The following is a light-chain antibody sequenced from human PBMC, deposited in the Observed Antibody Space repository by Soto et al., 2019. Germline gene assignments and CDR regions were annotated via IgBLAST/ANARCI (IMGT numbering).Light chain of an antibody. V-gene: IGKV3-20*01. J-gene: IGKJ4*01. CDR2: DAS. CDR3: QHYGNYFT. Sequence: ETVLTQSPGTLSLSPGERATLSCRASQSVSSNLAWYQQKPGQAPRLLIYDASFRASGVPDRFSGSGSGTDFTLTISRLEPEDFAVYYCQHYGNYFTFGGGTKVDIK. CDR1: QSVSSN.